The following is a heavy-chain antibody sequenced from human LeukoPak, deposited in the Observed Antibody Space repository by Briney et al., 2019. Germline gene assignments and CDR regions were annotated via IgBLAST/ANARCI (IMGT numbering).Heavy chain of an antibody. J-gene: IGHJ4*02. D-gene: IGHD5-18*01. CDR2: INPSGGST. V-gene: IGHV1-46*01. CDR3: ARDPIQLWLQDGFDY. Sequence: GASVKVSRKASGYTFTSYYMHWVRQAPGQGLEWMGIINPSGGSTSYAQKFQGRVTMTRDMSTSTVYMELSSLRSEDTAVYYCARDPIQLWLQDGFDYWGQGTLVTVSS. CDR1: GYTFTSYY.